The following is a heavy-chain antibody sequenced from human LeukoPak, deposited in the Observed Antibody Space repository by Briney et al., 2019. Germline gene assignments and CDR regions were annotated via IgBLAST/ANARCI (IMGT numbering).Heavy chain of an antibody. D-gene: IGHD3-16*02. Sequence: PGGSLRLSCAASGFTFSSYWMSWVRQAPGKGLEWVAVISYDGSNKYYADSVKGRFTISRDNSKNTLYLQMNSLRAEDTAVYYCARDVVITFGGVIARDGAFDIWGQGTMVTVSS. CDR3: ARDVVITFGGVIARDGAFDI. CDR2: ISYDGSNK. CDR1: GFTFSSYW. V-gene: IGHV3-30-3*01. J-gene: IGHJ3*02.